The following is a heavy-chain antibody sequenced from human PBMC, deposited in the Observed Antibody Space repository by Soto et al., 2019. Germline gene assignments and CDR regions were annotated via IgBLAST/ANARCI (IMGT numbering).Heavy chain of an antibody. Sequence: VASVKVSCKASGYTFTAYYIHWVRQAPGQGPEWMAWINPDSGATYSAPKFQGRVTVTSDTSINTSSMELSSLRSDDTAVYYRARVKYGNLRPPTSLFDPWGQGTLVTVSS. J-gene: IGHJ5*02. CDR3: ARVKYGNLRPPTSLFDP. CDR1: GYTFTAYY. CDR2: INPDSGAT. V-gene: IGHV1-2*02. D-gene: IGHD3-10*01.